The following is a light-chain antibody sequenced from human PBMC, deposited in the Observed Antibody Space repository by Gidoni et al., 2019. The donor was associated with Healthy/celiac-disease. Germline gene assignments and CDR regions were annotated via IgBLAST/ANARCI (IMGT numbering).Light chain of an antibody. V-gene: IGKV1-5*01. Sequence: DIQMTQSPSTLSASVGDTVTITCRASQSISSWLAWYQQKPGKAPNLLIYDASSLESGDPSRFSGSGSGTDFTLTISSLQPDDFATYYCQQYNTYWTFGQXTKVEIK. CDR2: DAS. CDR1: QSISSW. J-gene: IGKJ1*01. CDR3: QQYNTYWT.